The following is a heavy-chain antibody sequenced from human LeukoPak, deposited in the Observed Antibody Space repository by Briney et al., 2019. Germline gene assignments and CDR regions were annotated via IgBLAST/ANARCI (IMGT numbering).Heavy chain of an antibody. V-gene: IGHV3-23*01. Sequence: PGGTLRLSCAASGFTFDSYGMNWVRQAPGKGLEWVSGISGSGVYTYYADSVKGRFTISRDNSKNTLYLVMNSLGVDDTAVYYCAKAVDLATISVDIWGQGTMVTVSS. CDR3: AKAVDLATISVDI. CDR2: ISGSGVYT. CDR1: GFTFDSYG. D-gene: IGHD5-24*01. J-gene: IGHJ3*02.